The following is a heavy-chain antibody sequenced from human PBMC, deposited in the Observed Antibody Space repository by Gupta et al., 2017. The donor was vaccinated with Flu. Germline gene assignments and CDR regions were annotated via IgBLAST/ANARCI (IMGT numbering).Heavy chain of an antibody. V-gene: IGHV4-59*01. CDR1: GGSLSSYY. D-gene: IGHD2-21*01. Sequence: QVQLQESGPGLVKPSETLSLTCTVSGGSLSSYYWSWIRQPPGKGLEWIGYIYYSGSTNYNPSLKSRVTISVDTSKNQFSLKLSSVTAADTAVYYCARVAVGVANYYYYGMDVWGQGTTVTVSS. CDR3: ARVAVGVANYYYYGMDV. CDR2: IYYSGST. J-gene: IGHJ6*02.